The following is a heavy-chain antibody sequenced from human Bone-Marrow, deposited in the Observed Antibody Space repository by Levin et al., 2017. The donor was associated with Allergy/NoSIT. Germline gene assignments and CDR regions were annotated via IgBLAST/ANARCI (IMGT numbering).Heavy chain of an antibody. J-gene: IGHJ4*02. Sequence: ASVKVSCKASGYTFTAYYIHWVRQAPGQGLEWMGRINPGFGCASYAQKFQARVTMTRDTSIDTAYMELSSLRSDDTAVYFCARGPGSLTGLLDYWGQGTLVTVSS. V-gene: IGHV1-2*06. CDR2: INPGFGCA. CDR3: ARGPGSLTGLLDY. CDR1: GYTFTAYY.